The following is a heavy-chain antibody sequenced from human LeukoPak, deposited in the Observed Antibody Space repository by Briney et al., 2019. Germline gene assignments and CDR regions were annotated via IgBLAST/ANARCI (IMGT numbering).Heavy chain of an antibody. D-gene: IGHD3-22*01. Sequence: SETLSLTCTVSGGSVSSNTYYWNWIRKSPGKGLEWVGFVYYSGRTKYNPSLKSRVAISIDTSKNQVSLKLRSVTAADTAMYFCVREASTSYYDSSGYYRQTETFDVWGQGTMVTVSS. J-gene: IGHJ3*01. CDR3: VREASTSYYDSSGYYRQTETFDV. CDR2: VYYSGRT. CDR1: GGSVSSNTYY. V-gene: IGHV4-61*01.